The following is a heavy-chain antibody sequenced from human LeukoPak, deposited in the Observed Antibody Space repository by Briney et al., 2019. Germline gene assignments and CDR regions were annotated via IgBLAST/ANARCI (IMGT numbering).Heavy chain of an antibody. CDR1: GGSISSYY. J-gene: IGHJ4*02. D-gene: IGHD1-26*01. CDR3: ARDREYGGNYWLYFDT. CDR2: IYYSGTT. V-gene: IGHV4-59*12. Sequence: SETLSLTCTVSGGSISSYYWSWIRQPPGKGLEWIGYIYYSGTTNYNPSLKSRVTMSVDTSKNQFSLRLSSVTAADTALYFCARDREYGGNYWLYFDTWGQGTLVTVSS.